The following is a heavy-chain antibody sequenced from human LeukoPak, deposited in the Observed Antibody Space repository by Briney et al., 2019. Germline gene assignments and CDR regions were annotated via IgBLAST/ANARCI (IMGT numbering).Heavy chain of an antibody. CDR2: ISSSSSYI. Sequence: GGSLRLSCAASGFTFSSYSMNWVRQAPGKGLEWVSSISSSSSYIYYADSVKGRFTISRDNAKNSLYLQMNCLRAEDTAVYYCARGTDSSSWYGSYYYYYYMDVWGKGTTVTVSS. V-gene: IGHV3-21*01. CDR3: ARGTDSSSWYGSYYYYYYMDV. D-gene: IGHD6-13*01. J-gene: IGHJ6*03. CDR1: GFTFSSYS.